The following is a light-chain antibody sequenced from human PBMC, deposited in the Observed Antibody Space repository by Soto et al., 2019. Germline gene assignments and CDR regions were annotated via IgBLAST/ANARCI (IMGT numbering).Light chain of an antibody. CDR1: DNVTSNF. Sequence: ETVLTQSPGTLSLSPGETAALSCRASDNVTSNFLAWYQHKPGQSPRLLIHDASIRSSGSPDRFVGSGSGTDFTLTITRLEPEDFVVYYCQNYGRAPFTFGPGTRVEVK. J-gene: IGKJ3*01. CDR3: QNYGRAPFT. V-gene: IGKV3-20*01. CDR2: DAS.